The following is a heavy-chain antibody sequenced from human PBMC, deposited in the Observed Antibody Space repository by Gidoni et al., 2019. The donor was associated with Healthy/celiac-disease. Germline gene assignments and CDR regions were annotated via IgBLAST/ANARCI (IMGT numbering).Heavy chain of an antibody. J-gene: IGHJ4*02. V-gene: IGHV3-23*01. CDR2: ISGSGGST. Sequence: EVQLLESGGGLVQPGGSLRLSCAASGFTFSSYAMSWVRQAPGKGLEWVSAISGSGGSTYYADSVKGRFTISRDNSKNTLYLQMNSLRAEDTAVYYCANTMVRGVTPFDYWGQGTLVTVSS. D-gene: IGHD3-10*01. CDR1: GFTFSSYA. CDR3: ANTMVRGVTPFDY.